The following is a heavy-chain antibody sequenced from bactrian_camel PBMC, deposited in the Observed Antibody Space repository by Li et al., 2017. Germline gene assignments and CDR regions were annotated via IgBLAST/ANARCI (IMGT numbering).Heavy chain of an antibody. CDR1: GFTFSNYY. CDR2: ISDGGGYT. Sequence: HVQLVESGGGLVQPGGSLRLSCAASGFTFSNYYMYWVRQAPGKGLEWVSLISDGGGYTDYADSVKGRFTISRDNAKNTVYLQMNSLKSEDTALYYCATQRSWSTGAYAANYWGQGTQVTVS. D-gene: IGHD6*01. CDR3: ATQRSWSTGAYAANY. J-gene: IGHJ4*01. V-gene: IGHV3S1*01.